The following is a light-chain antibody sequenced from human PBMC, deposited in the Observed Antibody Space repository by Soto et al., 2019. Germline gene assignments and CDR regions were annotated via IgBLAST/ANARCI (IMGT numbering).Light chain of an antibody. J-gene: IGKJ1*01. CDR2: WAS. CDR3: QQYYTIPRT. V-gene: IGKV4-1*01. CDR1: QSVFYTPNNNNY. Sequence: DIQMTQSPDSLAVSLGERATINCKSSQSVFYTPNNNNYLAWYQQKPGQPPKLLIYWASTRESGVPDRFIGSGSGTDFTLTISSLQAEDVAVYYCQQYYTIPRTFGQGTKVEIK.